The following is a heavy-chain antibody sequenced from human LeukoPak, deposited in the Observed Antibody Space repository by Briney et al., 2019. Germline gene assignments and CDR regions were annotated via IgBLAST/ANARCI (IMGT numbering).Heavy chain of an antibody. CDR3: AGGMCSSVDH. V-gene: IGHV1-18*04. Sequence: ASVKDSCKASGYNFISFSFSWVRQAPGQGLEWLGWISPYNGNTNYAQKLRGSVTLTPDTSTSTVYMDLRSLTSDDTAVYYCAGGMCSSVDHWGEGTLVTVSS. D-gene: IGHD3-22*01. J-gene: IGHJ4*02. CDR2: ISPYNGNT. CDR1: GYNFISFS.